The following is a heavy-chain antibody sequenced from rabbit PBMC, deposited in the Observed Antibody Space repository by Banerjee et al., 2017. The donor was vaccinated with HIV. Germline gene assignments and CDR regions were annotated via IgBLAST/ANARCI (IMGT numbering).Heavy chain of an antibody. V-gene: IGHV1S45*01. D-gene: IGHD3-1*01. CDR2: INAGRSGTT. CDR3: ARLWADTRGNLNL. J-gene: IGHJ4*01. CDR1: GFSFSSSYW. Sequence: QEQLEESGGDLVKPEGSLTLTCTASGFSFSSSYWICWVRQAPGKGLEWIACINAGRSGTTWYASWVNGRFTISRSTSLNTVDLKMTSLTAADTATYFCARLWADTRGNLNLWGQGTLVTVS.